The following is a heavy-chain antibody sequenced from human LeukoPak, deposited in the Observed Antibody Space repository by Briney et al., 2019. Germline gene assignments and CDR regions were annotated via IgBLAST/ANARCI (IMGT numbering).Heavy chain of an antibody. CDR3: ARGIYNSSWYGFDY. CDR1: GGSFSDYY. CDR2: INHSGST. J-gene: IGHJ4*01. D-gene: IGHD6-13*01. V-gene: IGHV4-34*01. Sequence: PSETLSLTCAVYGGSFSDYYWTWICQPPGKGLEWIGEINHSGSTNYNPSLKSRVTISVDTSKNQFSLKVTSVTAADTAVYYCARGIYNSSWYGFDYWGHGTLVTVSS.